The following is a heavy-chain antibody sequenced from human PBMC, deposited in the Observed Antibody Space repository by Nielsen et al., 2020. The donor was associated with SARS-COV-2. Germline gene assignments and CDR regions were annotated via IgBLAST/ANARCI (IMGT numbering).Heavy chain of an antibody. CDR2: ISWNSGSI. CDR1: GFTFDDYA. CDR3: AKDYYYDSSGYAFDI. J-gene: IGHJ3*02. D-gene: IGHD3-22*01. V-gene: IGHV3-9*01. Sequence: GGSLRLSCAASGFTFDDYAMRWVRQAPGKGLEWVSGISWNSGSIGYADSVKGRFTISRDNAKNSLYLQMNSLRAEDTALYYCAKDYYYDSSGYAFDIWGQGTMVTVSS.